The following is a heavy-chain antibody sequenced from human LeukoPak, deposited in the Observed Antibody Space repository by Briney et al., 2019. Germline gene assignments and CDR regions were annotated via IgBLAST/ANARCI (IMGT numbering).Heavy chain of an antibody. D-gene: IGHD3-22*01. CDR3: ARGPPTMIVVITRGLFDY. Sequence: GGSLRLSCAASGFTFSSYAMHWVRQAPGKGLEWVAVISYDGSNKYYADSVKGRFTISRDNSKNTLYLQMNSLRAEDTAVYYCARGPPTMIVVITRGLFDYWGQGTLVTVSS. CDR2: ISYDGSNK. CDR1: GFTFSSYA. J-gene: IGHJ4*02. V-gene: IGHV3-30-3*01.